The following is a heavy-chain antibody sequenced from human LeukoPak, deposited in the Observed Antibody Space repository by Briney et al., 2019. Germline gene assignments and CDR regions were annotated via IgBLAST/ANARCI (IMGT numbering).Heavy chain of an antibody. D-gene: IGHD5-18*01. V-gene: IGHV3-53*01. CDR2: IYSGGST. Sequence: GGSLRLSCAASGFTFSSYSMNWVRQAPGKGLEWVSVIYSGGSTYYADSVKGRFTISRDNSKNTLYLQMNNVRVGDTAVYFCARYHTALNYWGQGTLVTASS. CDR1: GFTFSSYS. CDR3: ARYHTALNY. J-gene: IGHJ4*02.